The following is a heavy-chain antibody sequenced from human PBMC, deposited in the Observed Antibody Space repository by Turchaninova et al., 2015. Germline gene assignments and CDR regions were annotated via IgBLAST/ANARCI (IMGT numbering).Heavy chain of an antibody. CDR2: IKQDGSEK. J-gene: IGHJ6*03. CDR1: GFTFSGDW. Sequence: EVQLVASGVGLVKPGVSLGLACAASGFTFSGDWRGWVRQAPGKGLEWVANIKQDGSEKYYVDSVKGRFTISRDNAKNSLYLQMNSLRAEDTAVYYCAKNPGDYYYYMDVWGKGTTVTVSS. V-gene: IGHV3-7*01. CDR3: AKNPGDYYYYMDV.